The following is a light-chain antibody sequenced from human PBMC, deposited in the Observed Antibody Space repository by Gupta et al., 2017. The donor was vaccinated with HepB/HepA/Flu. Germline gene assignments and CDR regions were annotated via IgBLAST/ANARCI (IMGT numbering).Light chain of an antibody. CDR3: QQYDSTPYT. J-gene: IGKJ2*01. CDR1: QSVLHSSNNKNY. Sequence: DIVMTQSPDSLAVSPGERATINCKSSQSVLHSSNNKNYLAWYQQKSGQPPKLLIYWASTREYGVPDRFSGSGSGTDFTLTISSRQAEDVAVYYCQQYDSTPYTFGQGTKLEIK. V-gene: IGKV4-1*01. CDR2: WAS.